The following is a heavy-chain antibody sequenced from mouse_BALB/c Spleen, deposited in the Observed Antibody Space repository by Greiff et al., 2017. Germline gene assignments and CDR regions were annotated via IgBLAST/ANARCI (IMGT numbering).Heavy chain of an antibody. Sequence: DVQLQESGPGLVKPSQSLSLTCTVTGYSITSDYAWNWIRQFPGNKLEWMGYISYSGSTSYNPSLKSRISITRDTSKNQFFLQLNSVTTEDTATYYCAGYGYDGAMDYWGQGTSVTVSS. CDR3: AGYGYDGAMDY. CDR2: ISYSGST. J-gene: IGHJ4*01. D-gene: IGHD2-2*01. V-gene: IGHV3-2*02. CDR1: GYSITSDYA.